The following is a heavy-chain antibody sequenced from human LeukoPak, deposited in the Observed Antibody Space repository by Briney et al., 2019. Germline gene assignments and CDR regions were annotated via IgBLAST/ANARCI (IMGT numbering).Heavy chain of an antibody. CDR3: ARDIGRVWHYGSGLPYYYYYYYMDV. CDR1: GFTFSSYA. J-gene: IGHJ6*03. Sequence: GGSLRLSCAASGFTFSSYAMSWVRQAPGKGLEWVSAISGSGGSTYYADSVKGRFTISRDNAKNSLYLQMNSLRAEDTAVYYCARDIGRVWHYGSGLPYYYYYYYMDVWGKGTTVTVSS. D-gene: IGHD3-10*01. V-gene: IGHV3-23*01. CDR2: ISGSGGST.